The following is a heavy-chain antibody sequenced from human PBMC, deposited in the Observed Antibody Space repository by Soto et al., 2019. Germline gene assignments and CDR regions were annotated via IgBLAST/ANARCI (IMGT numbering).Heavy chain of an antibody. Sequence: QVQLVESGGGVVQPGRSLRLSCAASGFTFSSYGMHWVRQAPGKGLEWVAVIWYDGSNKYYADSVKGRFTISRDNSKNTLYLQMTSLGAEGTAVYYWARKGHCSGGSCCQYCYYGMDVWGQGTTVTVSS. CDR3: ARKGHCSGGSCCQYCYYGMDV. V-gene: IGHV3-33*01. CDR1: GFTFSSYG. CDR2: IWYDGSNK. J-gene: IGHJ6*02. D-gene: IGHD2-15*01.